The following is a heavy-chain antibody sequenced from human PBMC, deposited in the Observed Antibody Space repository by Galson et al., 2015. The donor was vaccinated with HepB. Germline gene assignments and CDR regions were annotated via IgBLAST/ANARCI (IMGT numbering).Heavy chain of an antibody. CDR2: ISAYNGNT. CDR3: ARVPIDFWSGYPKSYHDAFDI. D-gene: IGHD3-3*01. J-gene: IGHJ3*02. CDR1: GYTFTSYG. V-gene: IGHV1-18*04. Sequence: SVKVSCKASGYTFTSYGISWVRQAPGQGLEWMGWISAYNGNTNYAQKLQGRVTMTTDTSTSTAYMELRSLRSDDTAVYYCARVPIDFWSGYPKSYHDAFDIWGQGTMVTVSS.